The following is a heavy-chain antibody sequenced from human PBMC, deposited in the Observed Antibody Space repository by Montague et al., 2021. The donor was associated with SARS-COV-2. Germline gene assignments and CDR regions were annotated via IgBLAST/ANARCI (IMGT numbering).Heavy chain of an antibody. CDR2: IYYRGST. V-gene: IGHV4-59*01. Sequence: SETLSLTCTVSGGSINSSYWSWIRQPPGKGLEWIGYIYYRGSTNYNPSLKTRVTISVDTSKNQFSLKLNSTTAADTAVYYCAGEDRWNWFDPWGQGTLVIVSS. D-gene: IGHD5-24*01. J-gene: IGHJ5*02. CDR1: GGSINSSY. CDR3: AGEDRWNWFDP.